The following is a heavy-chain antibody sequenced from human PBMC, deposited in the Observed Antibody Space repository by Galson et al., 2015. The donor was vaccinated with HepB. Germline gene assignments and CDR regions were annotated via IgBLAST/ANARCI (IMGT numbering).Heavy chain of an antibody. CDR3: AKDFRETGTTFPHYHCYDGLDV. V-gene: IGHV3-23*01. J-gene: IGHJ6*02. CDR1: GFTFSNYA. D-gene: IGHD1-1*01. Sequence: SLRLSCAASGFTFSNYAMNWVRQAPGKGLEWVSVINAGDIPYYADSVKGRFTISRDNSKKTVNLQMNSLRAEDTALYYCAKDFRETGTTFPHYHCYDGLDVWGQGTAVTVSS. CDR2: INAGDIP.